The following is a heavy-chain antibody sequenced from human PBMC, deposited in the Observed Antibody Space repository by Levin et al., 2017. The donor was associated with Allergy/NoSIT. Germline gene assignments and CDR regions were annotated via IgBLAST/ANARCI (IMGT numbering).Heavy chain of an antibody. D-gene: IGHD6-13*01. CDR2: ISYDGSEK. CDR1: GFTFSSYG. Sequence: PGGSLRLSCAASGFTFSSYGMHWVRQAPGKGLEWVAVISYDGSEKYYADSVKGRFTISRDNYKNTLYLQMNSLRPEDTAVYYCAKDWGQYSSSWYNGGDYWGQGTLVTVSP. CDR3: AKDWGQYSSSWYNGGDY. J-gene: IGHJ4*02. V-gene: IGHV3-30*18.